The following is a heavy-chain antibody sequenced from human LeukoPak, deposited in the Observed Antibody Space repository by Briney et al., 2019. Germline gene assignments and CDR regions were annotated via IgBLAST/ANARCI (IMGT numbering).Heavy chain of an antibody. CDR2: IYYSGNT. V-gene: IGHV4-39*01. J-gene: IGHJ5*02. CDR3: ARAKKDYSSGWYFLQTPRSKDNWFDP. D-gene: IGHD6-19*01. CDR1: GDSISTSNSY. Sequence: SETLSLTCTVSGDSISTSNSYWGWIRQPPGKGLEWIGSIYYSGNTYYNASLKSRVTISVDTSKNQFSLKLTSVTAADTAVYYCARAKKDYSSGWYFLQTPRSKDNWFDPWGQGTLVTVSS.